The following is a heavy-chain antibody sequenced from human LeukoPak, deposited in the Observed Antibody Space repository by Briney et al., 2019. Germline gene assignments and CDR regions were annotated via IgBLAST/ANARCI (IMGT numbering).Heavy chain of an antibody. CDR2: ISGSSAKI. CDR3: AKDSYSKGDF. CDR1: GFTFGYNA. Sequence: GGSLRLSCAASGFTFGYNAMNWVRQAPGKGLEWVAYISGSSAKIDYGDAVKGRFTISRDNAKNSLFLQMNSLRAKDTAVYYCAKDSYSKGDFWGQGVLVTVSS. V-gene: IGHV3-48*01. D-gene: IGHD6-13*01. J-gene: IGHJ4*02.